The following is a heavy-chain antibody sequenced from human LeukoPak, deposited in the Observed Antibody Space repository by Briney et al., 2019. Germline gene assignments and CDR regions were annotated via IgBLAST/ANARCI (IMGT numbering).Heavy chain of an antibody. CDR1: GGSISSGGYS. Sequence: SETLSLTCAVSGGSISSGGYSWSWIRQPPGKGLEWIGYIYHSGSTYYNPSLKSRVTISVDRSKNQFSLKLSSVAAADTAVYYCARLARSGMGAFDIWGQGTMVTVSS. D-gene: IGHD3-10*01. V-gene: IGHV4-30-2*01. CDR3: ARLARSGMGAFDI. CDR2: IYHSGST. J-gene: IGHJ3*02.